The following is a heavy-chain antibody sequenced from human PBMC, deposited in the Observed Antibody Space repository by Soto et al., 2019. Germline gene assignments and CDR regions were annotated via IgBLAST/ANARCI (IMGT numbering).Heavy chain of an antibody. CDR2: IIPMFAAS. D-gene: IGHD2-21*02. Sequence: QVQLAQSGAEVRKPGSSVKVSCRASGGAFSDFAFSWVRQAPGQGLEWMGGIIPMFAASKYAQRFQGRVSITADTSTQTVYLELSSLTPEDTAVYYCARGGIVAVPATRSSYHEYTIYRFDSWGQGTLVSV. J-gene: IGHJ4*02. CDR1: GGAFSDFA. V-gene: IGHV1-69*06. CDR3: ARGGIVAVPATRSSYHEYTIYRFDS.